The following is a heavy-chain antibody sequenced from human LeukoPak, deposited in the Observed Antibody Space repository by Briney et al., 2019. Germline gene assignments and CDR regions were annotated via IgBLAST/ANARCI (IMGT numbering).Heavy chain of an antibody. Sequence: ASVKVPCKASGGTFSSYAISWVRQAPGQGLEWMGGIIPIFGTANYAQKFQGRVTITTDESTSTAYMELSSLRSEDTAVYYCAERWLHHKYNWFDPWGQGTLVTVSS. D-gene: IGHD5-24*01. J-gene: IGHJ5*02. V-gene: IGHV1-69*05. CDR1: GGTFSSYA. CDR3: AERWLHHKYNWFDP. CDR2: IIPIFGTA.